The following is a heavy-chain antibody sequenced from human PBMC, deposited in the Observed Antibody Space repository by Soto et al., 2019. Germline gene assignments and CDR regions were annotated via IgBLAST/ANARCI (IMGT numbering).Heavy chain of an antibody. CDR3: AIYHLELFRFDY. CDR2: ISLYNGNT. Sequence: ASVKVSCKAYDFSFTSHGISWVRQAPGQGLEWMGRISLYNGNTNYAQQSQGRVTMTTDTSTSTAYMELRSLRSDDTAMYFCAIYHLELFRFDYWGQGTLVTV. J-gene: IGHJ4*02. V-gene: IGHV1-18*04. D-gene: IGHD2-2*01. CDR1: DFSFTSHG.